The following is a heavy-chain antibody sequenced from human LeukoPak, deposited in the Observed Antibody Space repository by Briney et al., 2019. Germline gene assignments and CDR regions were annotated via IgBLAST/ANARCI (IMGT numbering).Heavy chain of an antibody. Sequence: GGSLRLSCAASGFTFSTYSMNWVRQAPGKGLEWVAFISGGGSYIYYAESVKGRFTISRDNAKNSLYLQMNSLRAEDTAIYYCARDRVASGRFGEVASWGQGTLVTVSS. J-gene: IGHJ5*02. CDR1: GFTFSTYS. D-gene: IGHD3-10*01. CDR3: ARDRVASGRFGEVAS. CDR2: ISGGGSYI. V-gene: IGHV3-21*01.